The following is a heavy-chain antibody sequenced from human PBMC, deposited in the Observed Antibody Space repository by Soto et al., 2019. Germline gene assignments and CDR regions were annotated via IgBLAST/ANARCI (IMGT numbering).Heavy chain of an antibody. D-gene: IGHD2-15*01. CDR1: GDSFPSFW. J-gene: IGHJ4*02. Sequence: GESLKISCKLSGDSFPSFWIAWVRQMPGKGLEWMGIIYPGDSDTRYSPSFQGQVTISADKSISTAYLQWSSLKASDTAMYYCARHRGDCSGGSCYDYYFDYWGQGTLVTVSS. CDR3: ARHRGDCSGGSCYDYYFDY. CDR2: IYPGDSDT. V-gene: IGHV5-51*01.